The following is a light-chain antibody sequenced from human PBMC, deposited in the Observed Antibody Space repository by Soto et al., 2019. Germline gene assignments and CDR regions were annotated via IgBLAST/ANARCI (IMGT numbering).Light chain of an antibody. CDR1: SSNIGSNY. CDR3: AAWDDSLSDVV. CDR2: RNN. V-gene: IGLV1-47*01. J-gene: IGLJ2*01. Sequence: QSVLTQPPSASGTPGQRVTISCSGSSSNIGSNYVYWYQQLPGTAPKLLIYRNNPRPSGVPDRFSGSKSGTSASLAISGLRSEDEADYYCAAWDDSLSDVVFGGGTQLTVL.